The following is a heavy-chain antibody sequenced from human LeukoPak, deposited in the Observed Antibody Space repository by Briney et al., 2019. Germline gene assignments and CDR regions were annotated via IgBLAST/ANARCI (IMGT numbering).Heavy chain of an antibody. CDR2: ISYDGSNK. D-gene: IGHD5-12*01. CDR1: GFTFSSYA. J-gene: IGHJ3*02. Sequence: GRSLRLSCVASGFTFSSYAMHWVRQAPGKGLEWVAVISYDGSNKYYADSVKGRFTISRDNSKNTLYLQMNSLRAEDTAVYYCARVGIVATIRGAFDIWGQGTMVTVSS. V-gene: IGHV3-30*04. CDR3: ARVGIVATIRGAFDI.